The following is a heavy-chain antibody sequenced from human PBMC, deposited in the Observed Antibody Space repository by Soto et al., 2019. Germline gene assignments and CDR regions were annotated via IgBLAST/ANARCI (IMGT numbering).Heavy chain of an antibody. CDR1: GYTFTGDY. V-gene: IGHV1-2*04. Sequence: ASVKVSCKASGYTFTGDYMHWVRQAPGQGLEWMGWINPNSGGTNYAQKSQGWVTMTRDTSISTAYMELSRLRSDDTAVYYCARDEGRYCSGGSCYTFGYWGQGTLVTVSS. CDR2: INPNSGGT. D-gene: IGHD2-15*01. CDR3: ARDEGRYCSGGSCYTFGY. J-gene: IGHJ4*02.